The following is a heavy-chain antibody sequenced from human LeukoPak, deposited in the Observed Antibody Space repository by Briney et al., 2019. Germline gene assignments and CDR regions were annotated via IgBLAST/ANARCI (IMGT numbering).Heavy chain of an antibody. CDR2: ISNSSNYT. Sequence: GGPLRLSCAASGFTFSSYYMNWVRQAPGKGLEWISSISNSSNYTYFADSVKGRFPNCRDNAKNSLYLQMNSLRDEETAVYYCARGDKYIAFSPPLQGFDYWGQGTLVTVSS. CDR1: GFTFSSYY. V-gene: IGHV3-21*01. J-gene: IGHJ4*02. CDR3: ARGDKYIAFSPPLQGFDY. D-gene: IGHD3-3*02.